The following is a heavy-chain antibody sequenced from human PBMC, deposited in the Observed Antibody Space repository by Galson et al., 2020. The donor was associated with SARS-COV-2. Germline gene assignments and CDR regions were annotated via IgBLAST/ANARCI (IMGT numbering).Heavy chain of an antibody. CDR3: AKAAQVFRGVAYYFDH. V-gene: IGHV3-23*01. CDR1: GFTFRTNA. J-gene: IGHJ4*02. CDR2: IGGSGVST. Sequence: GESLKISCEASGFTFRTNAMSWVRQAPGKGLEWVSSIGGSGVSTYYPDSVKGRFTLSRDNSKNTLYLQMNSLRVEDTALYYCAKAAQVFRGVAYYFDHWGRGALVTVSS. D-gene: IGHD2-8*01.